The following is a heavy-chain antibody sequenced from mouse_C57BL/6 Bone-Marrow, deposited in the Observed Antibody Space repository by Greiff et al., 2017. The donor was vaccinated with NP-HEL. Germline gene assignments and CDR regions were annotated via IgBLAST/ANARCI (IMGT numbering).Heavy chain of an antibody. CDR2: INPDSSTI. D-gene: IGHD1-1*01. V-gene: IGHV4-1*01. Sequence: EVKLLESGGGLVQPGGSLKLSCAASGIDFSRYWMSWVRRAPGKGLEWIGEINPDSSTINYAPSLKDKFIISRDNAKNTLYLQMSKVRSEDTARYYCARFYYGSRYFDYWGQGTTLTVSS. J-gene: IGHJ2*01. CDR1: GIDFSRYW. CDR3: ARFYYGSRYFDY.